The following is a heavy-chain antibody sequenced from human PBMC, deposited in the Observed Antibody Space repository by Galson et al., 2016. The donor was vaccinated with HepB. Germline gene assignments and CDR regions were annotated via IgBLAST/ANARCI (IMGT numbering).Heavy chain of an antibody. D-gene: IGHD5-18*01. J-gene: IGHJ4*02. CDR3: ARRTTGYTYGYFDY. CDR2: IIPILGTA. V-gene: IGHV1-69*06. Sequence: SVKVSCKASGGTFSSYGISWVRQAPGQGLEWMGWIIPILGTANYAQKFQGRVTITADKSTSTAYMELSSLRSEDTAVYYCARRTTGYTYGYFDYWGQGTLVTVSS. CDR1: GGTFSSYG.